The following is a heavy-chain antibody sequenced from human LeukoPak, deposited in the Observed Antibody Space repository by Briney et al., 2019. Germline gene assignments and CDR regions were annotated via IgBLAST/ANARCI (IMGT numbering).Heavy chain of an antibody. V-gene: IGHV4-61*02. CDR1: GGSISSGSYY. CDR2: IYTSGST. CDR3: ARDLDCSSTSCYNYYYYYMDV. J-gene: IGHJ6*03. D-gene: IGHD2-2*01. Sequence: SETLSLTCTVSGGSISSGSYYWSWIRQPAGKGLEWIGRIYTSGSTNYNPSLKSRVTISVDTSKNQFSLKLSSVTAADTAVYYCARDLDCSSTSCYNYYYYYMDVWGEGTTVTVSS.